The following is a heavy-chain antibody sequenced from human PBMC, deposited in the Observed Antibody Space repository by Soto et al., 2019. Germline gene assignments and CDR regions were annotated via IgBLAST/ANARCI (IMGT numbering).Heavy chain of an antibody. V-gene: IGHV5-10-1*01. CDR2: IDPSDSYT. J-gene: IGHJ6*02. CDR1: GYTFTSYW. Sequence: GGSMKISCKGSGYTFTSYWISWVRQMPGKGLEWMGRIDPSDSYTNYSPSFQGHVTISADKSISTAYLQWSSLKASDTAMYYCADSYGDYYYCGMDVWGQGTTVTVSS. D-gene: IGHD5-18*01. CDR3: ADSYGDYYYCGMDV.